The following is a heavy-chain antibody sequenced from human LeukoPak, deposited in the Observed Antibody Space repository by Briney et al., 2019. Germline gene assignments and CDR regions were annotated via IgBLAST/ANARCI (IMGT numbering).Heavy chain of an antibody. CDR3: ARTPRPRYASSGSEYYFDY. V-gene: IGHV4-4*09. J-gene: IGHJ4*02. D-gene: IGHD3-10*01. CDR1: GGSTTIYY. Sequence: LSPTRTLYGGSTTIYYSSWIRHPPEEGLGWIGYISTSGSTNYNTTLTRRVTLSVYTPKTQFSLKLSSVTAADTAVYCCARTPRPRYASSGSEYYFDYWGQGTLVTVSS. CDR2: ISTSGST.